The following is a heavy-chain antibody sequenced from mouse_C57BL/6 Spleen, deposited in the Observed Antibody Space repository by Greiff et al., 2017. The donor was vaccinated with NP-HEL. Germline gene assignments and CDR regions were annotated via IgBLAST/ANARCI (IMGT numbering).Heavy chain of an antibody. CDR2: IDPSDSYT. CDR1: GYTFTSYW. CDR3: ASLITTVVEKGY. J-gene: IGHJ2*01. Sequence: VQLQQPGAELVRPGTSVKLSCKASGYTFTSYWMHWVKQRPGQGLEWIGVIDPSDSYTNYNQKFKGKATLTVDTSSSTAYMQLSSLTSEDSAVYYCASLITTVVEKGYWGQGTTLTVSS. D-gene: IGHD1-1*01. V-gene: IGHV1-59*01.